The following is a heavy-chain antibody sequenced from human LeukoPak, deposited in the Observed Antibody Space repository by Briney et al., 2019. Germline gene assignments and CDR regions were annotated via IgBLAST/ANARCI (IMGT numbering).Heavy chain of an antibody. Sequence: SETRSLTCTVSGGSISSYYWSWIRQPPGKGLEWIGYIYYSGSTNYNPSHKSRVTISVDTSKNQFSLKLSSVTAADTAVYYCAREMRQWLSPIDPWGQGTLVTVSS. J-gene: IGHJ5*02. CDR3: AREMRQWLSPIDP. D-gene: IGHD6-19*01. CDR1: GGSISSYY. V-gene: IGHV4-59*01. CDR2: IYYSGST.